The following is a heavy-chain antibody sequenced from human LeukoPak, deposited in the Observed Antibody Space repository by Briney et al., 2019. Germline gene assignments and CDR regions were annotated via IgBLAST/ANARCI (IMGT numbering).Heavy chain of an antibody. CDR3: AKRGPVTGTKYFDY. Sequence: GGSLRLSCAASQFMFSTYAMYWIRQARGKGLEWVSGISDNGGTAYYADSVKGRFTISRDNSKNMLYLHMNSLRAEDTAVYYCAKRGPVTGTKYFDYWGQGTLATVSS. CDR1: QFMFSTYA. J-gene: IGHJ4*02. CDR2: ISDNGGTA. V-gene: IGHV3-23*01. D-gene: IGHD6-19*01.